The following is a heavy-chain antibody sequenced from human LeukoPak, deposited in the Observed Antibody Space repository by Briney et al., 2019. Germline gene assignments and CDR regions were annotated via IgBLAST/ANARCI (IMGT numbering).Heavy chain of an antibody. J-gene: IGHJ5*02. CDR1: GGSISSXSYY. D-gene: IGHD3-10*01. CDR3: ARGGHGSGSYWFDP. V-gene: IGHV4-61*02. CDR2: IYTSGST. Sequence: TXSLXCTVSGGSISSXSYYWSWIRQPAGKGLXWIGRIYTSGSTNYNPSLKSRVTISVDTSKNQFSLKLSSVTAADTAVYYCARGGHGSGSYWFDPWGQGTLVTVSS.